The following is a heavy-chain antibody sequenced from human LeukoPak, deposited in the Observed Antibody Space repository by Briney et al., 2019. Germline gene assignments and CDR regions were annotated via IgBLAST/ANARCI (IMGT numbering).Heavy chain of an antibody. V-gene: IGHV3-20*04. CDR3: ARDRRAAAALFDY. J-gene: IGHJ4*02. Sequence: GGTLRLSCAAPGFTFADYGMSWIRQAPGKGLDCVPARNWNGGSTGYADSVKDRYTISIDNTQNSTYVQINSLRVVTMTIYYCARDRRAAAALFDYWGQGTLVTVSS. CDR1: GFTFADYG. D-gene: IGHD6-13*01. CDR2: RNWNGGST.